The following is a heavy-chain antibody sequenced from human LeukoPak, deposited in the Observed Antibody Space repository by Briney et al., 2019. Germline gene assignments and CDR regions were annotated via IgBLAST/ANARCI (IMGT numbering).Heavy chain of an antibody. CDR1: GGSISIGGYY. D-gene: IGHD1-1*01. Sequence: SETLSLTCTVSGGSISIGGYYWNWIRQHPWNGLEWIGYIYYSGSTYYSPSLKSRVTISVDTSKNQFSLKLSSVTAADTAVYYCARDGGLERPFGMDVWGQGTTVTVSS. J-gene: IGHJ6*02. CDR3: ARDGGLERPFGMDV. CDR2: IYYSGST. V-gene: IGHV4-31*03.